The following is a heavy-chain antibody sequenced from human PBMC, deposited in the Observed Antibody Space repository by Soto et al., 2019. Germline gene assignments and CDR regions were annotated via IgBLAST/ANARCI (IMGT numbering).Heavy chain of an antibody. CDR1: GDSISNLDYF. J-gene: IGHJ5*01. CDR3: ARGRYCLTGRCFPNWFES. CDR2: IYKSATT. V-gene: IGHV4-30-4*01. Sequence: SETLSLTCSVSGDSISNLDYFWAWIRQPPGQALEYIGYIYKSATTYYNPSFESRVAISVDTSKGQFSLNVTSVTAADTAVYFCARGRYCLTGRCFPNWFESWGQGALVTVSS. D-gene: IGHD7-27*01.